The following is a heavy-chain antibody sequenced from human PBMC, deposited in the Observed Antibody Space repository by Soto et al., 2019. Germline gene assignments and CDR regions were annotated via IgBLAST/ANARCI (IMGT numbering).Heavy chain of an antibody. D-gene: IGHD3-22*01. J-gene: IGHJ5*02. CDR2: IYYSGST. Sequence: TLSLTFTVSGDSISSGGYYWSWIRQHPGKGLEWIGYIYYSGSTYYNPSLKSRVTISVDTSKNQFSLKLSSVTAADTAVYYCERADSSITMTWFDPWGQGTLVTVSS. V-gene: IGHV4-31*03. CDR3: ERADSSITMTWFDP. CDR1: GDSISSGGYY.